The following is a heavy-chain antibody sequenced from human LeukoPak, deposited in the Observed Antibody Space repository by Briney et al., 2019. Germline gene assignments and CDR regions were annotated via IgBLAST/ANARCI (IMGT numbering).Heavy chain of an antibody. CDR1: GFTFSSYA. D-gene: IGHD3-22*01. J-gene: IGHJ4*02. V-gene: IGHV3-23*01. CDR2: ISTSGGST. CDR3: AIMHPYYDGSGYWVQ. Sequence: GGSLRLSCAASGFTFSSYAMSWVRQAPGKGLEWVSGISTSGGSTSHADSVKGRLTTSRDNPRNTLYMQMNSLRAEDTAVYYCAIMHPYYDGSGYWVQWGQGTLVTVSS.